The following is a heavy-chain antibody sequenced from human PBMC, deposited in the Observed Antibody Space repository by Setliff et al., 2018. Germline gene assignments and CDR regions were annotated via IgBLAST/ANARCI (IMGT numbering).Heavy chain of an antibody. J-gene: IGHJ4*02. V-gene: IGHV4-30-4*01. Sequence: PSETLSLTCTVSGDSIISGRHYWSWIRQSPEKGLEWLGYIYKTENSYYKPSLKSRLTISVDASNNQFSLNLTSVNPADAAVYYCARDTHGSGSFDNWGQGILATVSS. CDR2: IYKTENS. CDR3: ARDTHGSGSFDN. CDR1: GDSIISGRHY. D-gene: IGHD3-10*01.